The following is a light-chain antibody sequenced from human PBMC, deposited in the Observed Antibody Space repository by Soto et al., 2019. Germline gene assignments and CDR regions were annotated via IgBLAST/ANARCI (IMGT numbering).Light chain of an antibody. J-gene: IGLJ3*02. CDR2: ANI. Sequence: QSVLTQPPSMSGAPGQRVTISYTGSSSNIGARYDVHWYQQVPGTAPKLLIYANINRPSGVPDRFSGSKSGTSASLAITGLQAEDEADYYCQSYDSSLSGWVFGGGTKLTVL. CDR1: SSNIGARYD. V-gene: IGLV1-40*01. CDR3: QSYDSSLSGWV.